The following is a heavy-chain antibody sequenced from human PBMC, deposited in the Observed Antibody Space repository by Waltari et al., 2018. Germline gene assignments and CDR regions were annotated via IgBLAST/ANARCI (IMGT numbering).Heavy chain of an antibody. D-gene: IGHD2-21*01. Sequence: QLHLQESGAGLLKPSETLSLTCTVSGGSIYTTSYYWGWNRRPPGKGLEWIGTIDYSGSAHYNPALKSRVTISIDTSKNQFSLEMRSVTAADTSIYYCARRNRVMDAFDIWGQGTMVTVSA. J-gene: IGHJ3*02. CDR1: GGSIYTTSYY. CDR2: IDYSGSA. V-gene: IGHV4-39*01. CDR3: ARRNRVMDAFDI.